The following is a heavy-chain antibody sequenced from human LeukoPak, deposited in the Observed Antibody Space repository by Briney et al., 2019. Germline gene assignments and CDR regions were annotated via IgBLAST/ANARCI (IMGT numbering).Heavy chain of an antibody. CDR2: ISYDGNNK. CDR3: ASSRSGWIYFDY. Sequence: PGGSLRLSCAASGFTFSSYAMHWVRQAPGKGLEWVAVISYDGNNKYYADSVKGRFTISRDNSKNTLYLQMSSLRVEDTVVYYCASSRSGWIYFDYWGQGTLVTVSS. V-gene: IGHV3-30*15. D-gene: IGHD6-19*01. J-gene: IGHJ4*02. CDR1: GFTFSSYA.